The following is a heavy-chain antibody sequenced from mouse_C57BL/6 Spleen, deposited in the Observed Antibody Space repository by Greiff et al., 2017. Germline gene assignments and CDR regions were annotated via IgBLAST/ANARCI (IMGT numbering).Heavy chain of an antibody. D-gene: IGHD2-10*01. V-gene: IGHV6-6*01. J-gene: IGHJ4*01. CDR3: TGRILPYAMDY. CDR2: IRNKANNHAT. Sequence: EVMLVESGGGLVQPGGSMKLSCAASGFTFSDAWMDWVRQSPEKGLELVAEIRNKANNHATYYAESVKGRFTISRDDSKSSVYLQMNSLRAEDTGIYYCTGRILPYAMDYWGQGTSVTVSS. CDR1: GFTFSDAW.